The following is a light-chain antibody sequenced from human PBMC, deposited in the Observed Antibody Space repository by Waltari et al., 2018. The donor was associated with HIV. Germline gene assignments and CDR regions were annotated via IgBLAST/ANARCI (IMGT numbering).Light chain of an antibody. Sequence: QSVLTQPPSASGTPGQRVTIPFSGTSPNTGSNPVNCYQQLPGTAPKLLIYSNNQRPSGVPDRFSGSKSGTSASLAISGLQSEDEADYYCAAWDDSLNGVVFGGGTKLTVL. J-gene: IGLJ2*01. CDR1: SPNTGSNP. V-gene: IGLV1-44*01. CDR2: SNN. CDR3: AAWDDSLNGVV.